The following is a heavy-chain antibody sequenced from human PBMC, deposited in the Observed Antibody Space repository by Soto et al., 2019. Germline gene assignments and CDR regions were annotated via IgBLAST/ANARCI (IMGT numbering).Heavy chain of an antibody. J-gene: IGHJ5*02. V-gene: IGHV4-59*01. CDR2: IHHSGST. D-gene: IGHD2-2*01. Sequence: SEALSRTSRPCGAPIPSLPLGGRARQPPGPGLEWIGEIHHSGSTNYNPSLKSRVTISVDTSKNQFSLKLSSVTAADTAVYYCARDQVPAALLGWFDPWGQGTLVTVSS. CDR3: ARDQVPAALLGWFDP. CDR1: GAPIPSLP.